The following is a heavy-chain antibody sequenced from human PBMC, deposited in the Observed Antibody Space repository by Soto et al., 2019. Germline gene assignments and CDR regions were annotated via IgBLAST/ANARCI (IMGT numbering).Heavy chain of an antibody. V-gene: IGHV1-18*01. Sequence: QAQLVQSGAEVKKPGASVKVSCKASGYTFYSHSISWVRQAPGQGREWMGRINGDYGNTQYAQKFRGRVTMTTDTSTTTVYMELTHLRSDDTAVYYCARCIQGDYYYGMDVWGQGTTVTVSS. D-gene: IGHD5-18*01. J-gene: IGHJ6*02. CDR2: INGDYGNT. CDR1: GYTFYSHS. CDR3: ARCIQGDYYYGMDV.